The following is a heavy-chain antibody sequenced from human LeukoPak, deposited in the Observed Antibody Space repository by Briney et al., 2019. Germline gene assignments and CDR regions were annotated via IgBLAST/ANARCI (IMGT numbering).Heavy chain of an antibody. Sequence: ASVKVSCKASGYTFTGYYLHWVRQAPGQGLGWMGCVNPNSGDTNYAQKFQGSVTMTRDTSISTVYMELSRLRSDDTAVYYCARASGSYWWFDSWGQGTLVTVSS. CDR2: VNPNSGDT. D-gene: IGHD1-26*01. J-gene: IGHJ5*01. CDR1: GYTFTGYY. V-gene: IGHV1-2*02. CDR3: ARASGSYWWFDS.